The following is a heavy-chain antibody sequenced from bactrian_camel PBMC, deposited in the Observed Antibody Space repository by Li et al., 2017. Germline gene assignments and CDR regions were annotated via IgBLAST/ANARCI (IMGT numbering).Heavy chain of an antibody. CDR1: GSNSC. Sequence: HVQLVESGGGSVRAGGSLRLSCAASGSNSCMGWFRQAPGKEREGVAAIDSDGTTTYADSVKGRFTISKDHAKNTLSLQMNSLKPEDTAMYYCAASGLEFGGSWYVCQRYEFNYWGQGTQLTVS. CDR3: AASGLEFGGSWYVCQRYEFNY. J-gene: IGHJ4*01. D-gene: IGHD6*01. CDR2: IDSDGTT. V-gene: IGHV3S53*01.